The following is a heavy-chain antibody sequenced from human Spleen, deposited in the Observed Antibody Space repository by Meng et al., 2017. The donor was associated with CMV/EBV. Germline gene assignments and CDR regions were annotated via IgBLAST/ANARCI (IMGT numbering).Heavy chain of an antibody. CDR1: GGTFSTYA. J-gene: IGHJ6*02. CDR2: INPNSGGT. CDR3: ARRYDYDFWRWGMDV. Sequence: SGGTFSTYAITWVRQAPGQGLEWMGWINPNSGGTNYAQKFQGRVTMTRDTSISTAYMELSRLRSDDTAVYYCARRYDYDFWRWGMDVWGQGTTVTVSS. D-gene: IGHD3-3*01. V-gene: IGHV1-2*02.